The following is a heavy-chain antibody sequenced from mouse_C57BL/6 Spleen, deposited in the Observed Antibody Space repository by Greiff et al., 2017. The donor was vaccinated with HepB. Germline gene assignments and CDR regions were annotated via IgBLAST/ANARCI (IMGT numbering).Heavy chain of an antibody. V-gene: IGHV1-53*01. J-gene: IGHJ3*01. CDR2: INPSNGGT. CDR1: GYTFTSYW. CDR3: ARSDWTAQAAWFAY. D-gene: IGHD3-2*02. Sequence: QVQLQQPGTELVKPGASVKLSCKASGYTFTSYWMHWVKQRPGQGLEWIGNINPSNGGTNYNEKFKSKDTLTVDKSSSTAYMQLSSLTSEDSAVYYCARSDWTAQAAWFAYWGQGTLVTVSA.